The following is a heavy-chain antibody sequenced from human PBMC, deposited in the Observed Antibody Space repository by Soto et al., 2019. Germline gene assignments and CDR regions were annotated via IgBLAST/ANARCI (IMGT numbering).Heavy chain of an antibody. CDR2: IIPIFGTA. CDR1: GGTFSSYA. D-gene: IGHD2-21*02. CDR3: ARGIVVVTAKPQYYYYGMDV. Sequence: SVKVSCKASGGTFSSYAISWVRQAPGQGHEWMGGIIPIFGTANYAQKFQGRVTITADESTSTAYMELSSLRSEDTAVYYCARGIVVVTAKPQYYYYGMDVWGQGTTVTVSS. V-gene: IGHV1-69*13. J-gene: IGHJ6*02.